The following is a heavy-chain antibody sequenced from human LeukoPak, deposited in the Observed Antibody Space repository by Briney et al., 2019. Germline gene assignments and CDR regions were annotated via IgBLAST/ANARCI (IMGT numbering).Heavy chain of an antibody. Sequence: ASVKVSCKASGYTFTGYFIHWVRQAPGQGLEWMGWMNPNSGGTSFAQKFQGRVTMTRDTSISTAYMELRRLRSDDTAVYYCARVDDGSYTALDYWGQGTLVTVAS. CDR3: ARVDDGSYTALDY. D-gene: IGHD1-26*01. V-gene: IGHV1-2*02. CDR1: GYTFTGYF. J-gene: IGHJ4*02. CDR2: MNPNSGGT.